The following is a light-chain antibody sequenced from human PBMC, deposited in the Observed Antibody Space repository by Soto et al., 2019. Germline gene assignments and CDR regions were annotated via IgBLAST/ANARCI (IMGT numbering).Light chain of an antibody. Sequence: DIQMTQSPSSLSASVGDRVTITCRASQSISSYLSWYQQKPGKAPKLLINVASTLQSGVPSRFSGSGSGTDFTLAISSLQPEDFATYYCQQYNNWPRTFGQGTKVDIK. CDR3: QQYNNWPRT. J-gene: IGKJ1*01. CDR1: QSISSY. CDR2: VAS. V-gene: IGKV1-39*01.